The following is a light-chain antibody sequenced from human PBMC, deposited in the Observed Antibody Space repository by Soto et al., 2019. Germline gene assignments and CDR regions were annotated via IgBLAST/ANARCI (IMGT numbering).Light chain of an antibody. V-gene: IGKV1-5*01. J-gene: IGKJ1*01. CDR1: QTISTF. CDR2: DAS. Sequence: DIQMTQSPSSLSASVGDRVIITCRASQTISTFLNWYQQKPGEAPRVLIYDASTLQTGVPSRFSGSGYGTEFTLTISSLQPDDFATYYCQHYNSYSEAFGQGTKV. CDR3: QHYNSYSEA.